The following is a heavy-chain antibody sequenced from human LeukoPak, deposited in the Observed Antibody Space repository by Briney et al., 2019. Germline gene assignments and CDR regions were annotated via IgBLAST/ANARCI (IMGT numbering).Heavy chain of an antibody. CDR3: ARGDGYCSSTSCYYWFDP. V-gene: IGHV1-18*01. Sequence: GASVKVSCKASGYTFTSYGISWVRQAPGQGLEWMGWIRAYKGNTNYAQKLQGRVTMTTDTSTSTAYMELRSLRSDDTAVYYCARGDGYCSSTSCYYWFDPWGQGTLVTVSS. CDR1: GYTFTSYG. D-gene: IGHD2-2*03. J-gene: IGHJ5*02. CDR2: IRAYKGNT.